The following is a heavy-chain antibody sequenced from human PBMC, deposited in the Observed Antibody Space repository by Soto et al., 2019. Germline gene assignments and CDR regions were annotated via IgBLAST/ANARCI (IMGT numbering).Heavy chain of an antibody. Sequence: QVQVVESGGGVVQPGRSLRLSCAASGFTFRSYAIHWVRQAPGKGLEWVAVISRDGSNKYYVDSVKGRFTISRDNSKDTVYLQMNSLRDEDSAMFYCARSRSGAVADSFDFWGQGTLFTVSS. CDR2: ISRDGSNK. J-gene: IGHJ4*02. V-gene: IGHV3-30*04. CDR1: GFTFRSYA. D-gene: IGHD3-10*01. CDR3: ARSRSGAVADSFDF.